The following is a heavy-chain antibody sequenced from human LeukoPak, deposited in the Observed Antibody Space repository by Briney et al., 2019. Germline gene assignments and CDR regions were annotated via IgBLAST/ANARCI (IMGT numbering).Heavy chain of an antibody. V-gene: IGHV3-30*18. CDR2: ISYDGSNK. CDR3: AKDLSQPVSLRRGY. J-gene: IGHJ4*02. D-gene: IGHD5/OR15-5a*01. CDR1: GFTFSTYG. Sequence: GGSLRLSCAASGFTFSTYGMHWVRQAPGKGLEWVAVISYDGSNKYYADSVKGRFTISRDNSKNTLYLQMNSLRAEDTAVYYCAKDLSQPVSLRRGYWGQGTLVTVSS.